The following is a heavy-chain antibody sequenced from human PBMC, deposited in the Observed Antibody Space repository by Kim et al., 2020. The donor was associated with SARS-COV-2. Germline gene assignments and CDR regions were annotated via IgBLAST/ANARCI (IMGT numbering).Heavy chain of an antibody. D-gene: IGHD6-13*01. J-gene: IGHJ5*02. Sequence: GGSLRLSCAASGFTFSSYGMHWVRQAPGKGLEWVAVIWYDGSNKYYADSVKGRFTISRDNSKNTLYLQMNSLRAEDTAVYYCARDLAAAGTWFDPWGQGTLVTVSS. CDR2: IWYDGSNK. CDR1: GFTFSSYG. V-gene: IGHV3-33*01. CDR3: ARDLAAAGTWFDP.